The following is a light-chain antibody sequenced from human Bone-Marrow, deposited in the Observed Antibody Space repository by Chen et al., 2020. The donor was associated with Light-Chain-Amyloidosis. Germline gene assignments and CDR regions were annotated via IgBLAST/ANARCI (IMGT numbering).Light chain of an antibody. CDR3: QAADGSGTYMM. J-gene: IGLJ3*02. V-gene: IGLV3-25*03. CDR1: ALSNQY. CDR2: EFN. Sequence: SYELTQPPSVSVSPGQTARITCSGDALSNQYANWYQQKPGQAPVIIMAEFNESSSGTAERFSGSGSGTTVTLTISGVRAEDEADYFCQAADGSGTYMMCGGGTRLTVL.